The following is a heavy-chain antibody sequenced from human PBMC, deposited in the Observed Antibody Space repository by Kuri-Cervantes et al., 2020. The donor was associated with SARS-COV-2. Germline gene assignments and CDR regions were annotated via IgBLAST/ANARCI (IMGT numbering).Heavy chain of an antibody. D-gene: IGHD2-15*01. CDR1: GFTFSSYT. J-gene: IGHJ2*01. Sequence: GGSLRLSCAASGFTFSSYTMNWVRQAPGKGLECVSSISSDSASIYYADSVKGRFSISRDNAKNSLFLQMSSLRAGDTAVYYCARRSVVAAPNWYFDLWGRGTLVTVSS. CDR3: ARRSVVAAPNWYFDL. V-gene: IGHV3-21*01. CDR2: ISSDSASI.